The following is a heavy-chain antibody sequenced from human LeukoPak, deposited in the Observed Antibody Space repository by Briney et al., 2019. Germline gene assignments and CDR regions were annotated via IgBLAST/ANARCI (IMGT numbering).Heavy chain of an antibody. V-gene: IGHV3-30-3*01. Sequence: GGSLRLSCAASGFTFSSYAMHWVRQAPGKGLEWVAVISYDGSNKYYADSVKGRFTISRDNSKNTLYLQMNSLRAEDTAVYYCARDSLGVVGATSAVYWGQGTLVTVSS. J-gene: IGHJ4*02. CDR1: GFTFSSYA. CDR3: ARDSLGVVGATSAVY. D-gene: IGHD1-26*01. CDR2: ISYDGSNK.